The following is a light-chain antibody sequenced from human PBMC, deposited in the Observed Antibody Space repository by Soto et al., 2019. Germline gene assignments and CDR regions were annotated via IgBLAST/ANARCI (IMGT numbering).Light chain of an antibody. Sequence: QSVLTQPPSVSAAPGQKVTISCSGTDSNIGNHYVTWYQQVPGTAPKVLIYDDNKRPSRIPGRFSGSKSGTSATLAITGLQTGGEADYYCGTWDSRLTAVIFGGGTKVTVL. J-gene: IGLJ2*01. CDR3: GTWDSRLTAVI. V-gene: IGLV1-51*01. CDR1: DSNIGNHY. CDR2: DDN.